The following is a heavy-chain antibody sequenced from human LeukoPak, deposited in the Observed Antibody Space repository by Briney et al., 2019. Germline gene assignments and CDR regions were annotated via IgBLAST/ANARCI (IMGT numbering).Heavy chain of an antibody. CDR1: GFTFSGHW. Sequence: PGGSLRLSCAASGFTFSGHWMSWVRQAPGKGLEWVANINHGGSDKYYVYSVKGRFTISRDNANNLLYLQMNSLRGEDTAVYYCTRDRSRAEDDWGQGTLVTVSS. V-gene: IGHV3-7*01. CDR2: INHGGSDK. CDR3: TRDRSRAEDD. D-gene: IGHD1-14*01. J-gene: IGHJ4*02.